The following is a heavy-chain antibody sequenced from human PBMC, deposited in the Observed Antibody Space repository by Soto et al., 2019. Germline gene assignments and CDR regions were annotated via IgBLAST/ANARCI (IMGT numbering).Heavy chain of an antibody. V-gene: IGHV4-39*01. Sequence: QLQLQESGPGLVKPSETLSLTCTVTGGSISRSSYYWGWIRQPPGKGLEWLGSIYYSGSTYYNLSLQSRVSISVDTSRNQCSLKLSSVAAADTAVYYCALKGIAAAGSWYFVLWGRGTLVTVSS. D-gene: IGHD6-13*01. CDR3: ALKGIAAAGSWYFVL. CDR1: GGSISRSSYY. CDR2: IYYSGST. J-gene: IGHJ2*01.